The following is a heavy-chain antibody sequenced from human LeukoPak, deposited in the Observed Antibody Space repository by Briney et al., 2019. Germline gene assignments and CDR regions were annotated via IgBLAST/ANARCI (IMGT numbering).Heavy chain of an antibody. D-gene: IGHD6-13*01. Sequence: GSLRLSCAASGFTFSSYAMSWVRQAPGKGLEWVSAISGSGGSTYYADSVKGRFTISRDNSKNTLYLQMNSLRAEDTAVYYCAIPGIAVAGTGYWGQGTLVTVSS. CDR2: ISGSGGST. CDR1: GFTFSSYA. V-gene: IGHV3-23*01. J-gene: IGHJ4*02. CDR3: AIPGIAVAGTGY.